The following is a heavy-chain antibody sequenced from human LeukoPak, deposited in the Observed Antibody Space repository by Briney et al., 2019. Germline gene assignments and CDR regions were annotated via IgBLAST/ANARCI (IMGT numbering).Heavy chain of an antibody. CDR3: GGEIYWGVYLAY. V-gene: IGHV5-51*01. CDR2: IYPGDSDT. J-gene: IGHJ4*02. Sequence: GESLKISCKGSGYNFTNHWIGWVRQMSGKGLEWMGVIYPGDSDTTYSPSFEGQVTISADRSISTAYLQWSSLKASDTAIYYCGGEIYWGVYLAYGGQGPLVPVS. D-gene: IGHD3-16*01. CDR1: GYNFTNHW.